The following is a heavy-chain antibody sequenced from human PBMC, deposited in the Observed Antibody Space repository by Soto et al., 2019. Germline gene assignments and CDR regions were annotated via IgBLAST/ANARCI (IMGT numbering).Heavy chain of an antibody. D-gene: IGHD2-21*02. CDR2: INAGNGNT. Sequence: QVQLVQSGAEEKKPGASVKVSCKASGYTFTSYAMHWVRQSPGQRLEWMGWINAGNGNTKYSQKFQGRVTITRDTSASTAYMELSSLRSEYTAGYYCARSIVVVTALDYWGQGTLVTVSS. CDR3: ARSIVVVTALDY. J-gene: IGHJ4*02. V-gene: IGHV1-3*05. CDR1: GYTFTSYA.